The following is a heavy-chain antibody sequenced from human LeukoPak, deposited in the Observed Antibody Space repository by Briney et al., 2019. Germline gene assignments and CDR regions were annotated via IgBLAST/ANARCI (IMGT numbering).Heavy chain of an antibody. CDR2: IKQDGSEK. Sequence: GGSLRLSCAASGFTFSSYWMSWVRQAPGKGLEWVANIKQDGSEKYYVDSVKGRFTISRDNSKNTLYLQMNSLRAEDTAVYYCAKVKGLRFLEWSEMNYFDYWGQGTLVTVSS. V-gene: IGHV3-7*03. J-gene: IGHJ4*02. CDR3: AKVKGLRFLEWSEMNYFDY. CDR1: GFTFSSYW. D-gene: IGHD3-3*01.